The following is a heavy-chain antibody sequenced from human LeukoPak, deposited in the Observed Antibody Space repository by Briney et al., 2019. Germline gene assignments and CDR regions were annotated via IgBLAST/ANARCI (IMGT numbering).Heavy chain of an antibody. D-gene: IGHD5-18*01. CDR3: ARDGGTARQIPPFDY. Sequence: GDSLRLSCAASGFTFTKYWMTWVRQAPGKGLEWVANIKQDGREKYYVDSVKGRFTISRDNAKNSLFLQMNSLRAEDTAIYYCARDGGTARQIPPFDYWGQGTLVTVSS. V-gene: IGHV3-7*01. CDR1: GFTFTKYW. CDR2: IKQDGREK. J-gene: IGHJ4*02.